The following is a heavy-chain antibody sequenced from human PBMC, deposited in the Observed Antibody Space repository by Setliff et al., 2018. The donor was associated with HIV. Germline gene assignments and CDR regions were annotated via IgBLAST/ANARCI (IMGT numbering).Heavy chain of an antibody. D-gene: IGHD3-10*02. CDR3: ASSRSMFGEEYFHH. CDR1: GVSISSGSYY. Sequence: PSETLSLTCTVSGVSISSGSYYWSWIRQSAGKGLEWIGRIYTSGSTNDNPSLKSRITISVGTPKNQFSLKLRSVTAADTAVYYCASSRSMFGEEYFHHWGQGTLVTVSS. J-gene: IGHJ1*01. CDR2: IYTSGST. V-gene: IGHV4-61*02.